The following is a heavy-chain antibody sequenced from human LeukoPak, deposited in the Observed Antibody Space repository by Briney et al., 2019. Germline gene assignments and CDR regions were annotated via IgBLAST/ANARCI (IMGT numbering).Heavy chain of an antibody. J-gene: IGHJ2*01. CDR2: IYYSGST. V-gene: IGHV4-59*01. CDR3: ARVGSTSCLDL. CDR1: GGSIGSYY. D-gene: IGHD2-2*01. Sequence: SETLSLTCTVSGGSIGSYYWSWIRQPPGKGLEWIGYIYYSGSTNYNPSLKSRVTISVDTSKNQFSLKLSSVTAADTAVYYCARVGSTSCLDLWGRGTLVTVSS.